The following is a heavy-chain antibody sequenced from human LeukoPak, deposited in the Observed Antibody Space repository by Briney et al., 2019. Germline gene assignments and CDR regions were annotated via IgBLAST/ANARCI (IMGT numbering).Heavy chain of an antibody. CDR3: ARGRGGYSSRADVFDI. CDR1: GYTFTGYY. CDR2: INPNSGGT. V-gene: IGHV1-2*02. J-gene: IGHJ3*02. D-gene: IGHD6-13*01. Sequence: GASVKVSCKASGYTFTGYYMHWVRQAPGQGLEWMGWINPNSGGTNYAQKFQGRVTMTRDTSISTAYMELSRLRSDDTAVYYCARGRGGYSSRADVFDIGGKGKMVPVFS.